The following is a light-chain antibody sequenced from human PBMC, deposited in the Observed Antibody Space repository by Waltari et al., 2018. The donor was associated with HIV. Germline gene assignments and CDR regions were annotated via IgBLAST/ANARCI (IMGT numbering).Light chain of an antibody. CDR3: ATWDDSLVRPGVV. J-gene: IGLJ2*01. CDR1: NSNIGTNA. V-gene: IGLV1-44*01. Sequence: QSLLTQPPSASGTPGQRVTISSSGSNSNIGTNAVNWYQQVPGTAPKVIIYGTDQRPSGVPDRFSGSKSGTSASLAISALQSEDEADYYCATWDDSLVRPGVVFGGRTKLTVL. CDR2: GTD.